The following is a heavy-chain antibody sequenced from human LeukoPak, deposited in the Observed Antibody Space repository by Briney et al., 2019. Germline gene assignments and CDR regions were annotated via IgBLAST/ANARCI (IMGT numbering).Heavy chain of an antibody. V-gene: IGHV1-3*04. CDR1: GYIFNRYA. CDR3: AKDSGSGFYEMTY. D-gene: IGHD3-22*01. Sequence: GASVKVSCKASGYIFNRYAIHWVRQAPGQRLEWMGWINTENANTQYSQRFQGRVTITRDTSASTAYMELSSLRSEDTAMYYCAKDSGSGFYEMTYGGQGTLVIVSS. CDR2: INTENANT. J-gene: IGHJ4*02.